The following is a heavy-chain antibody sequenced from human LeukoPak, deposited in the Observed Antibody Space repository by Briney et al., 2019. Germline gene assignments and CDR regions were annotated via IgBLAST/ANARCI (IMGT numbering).Heavy chain of an antibody. CDR1: GDSITSHY. Sequence: NPSETLSLTCNVSGDSITSHYWNWIRRPPGKGLEWIGYIYYTGIIKYNPSLTSRVSMSVDTSKNQFFLKMKSVTAADTAVYHCARSVDYFDNTGPHMMFDYWGQGSLVTVSS. CDR2: IYYTGII. D-gene: IGHD3-22*01. J-gene: IGHJ4*02. V-gene: IGHV4-59*11. CDR3: ARSVDYFDNTGPHMMFDY.